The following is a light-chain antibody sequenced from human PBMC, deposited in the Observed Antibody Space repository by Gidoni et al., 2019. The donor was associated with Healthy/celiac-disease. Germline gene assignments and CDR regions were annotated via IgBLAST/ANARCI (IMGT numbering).Light chain of an antibody. V-gene: IGKV3-11*01. CDR2: DAS. CDR3: QQRSNWFT. CDR1: QSVSSY. J-gene: IGKJ3*01. Sequence: DIVLTQSPATLSLSPGERATLSCRASQSVSSYLAWYQQKPGQAPRLLIYDASNRATGIPARFSGSGSGTDFTLTISSLEPEDFAVYYCQQRSNWFTFXPXTKVXIK.